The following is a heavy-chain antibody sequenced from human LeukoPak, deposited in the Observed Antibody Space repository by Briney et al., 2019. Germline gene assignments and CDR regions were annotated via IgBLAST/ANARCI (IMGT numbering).Heavy chain of an antibody. CDR3: ARNYCGGDCFDWYFDL. J-gene: IGHJ2*01. CDR2: ISYDGSNK. V-gene: IGHV3-30-3*01. Sequence: PGRSLRLSCAASGFTFSSYAMHWVRQAPGKGLEWVAVISYDGSNKYYADSVKGRFTISRDNSKNTLYLQMNSLRAEDTAVYYCARNYCGGDCFDWYFDLWGRGTLVTVSS. D-gene: IGHD2-21*01. CDR1: GFTFSSYA.